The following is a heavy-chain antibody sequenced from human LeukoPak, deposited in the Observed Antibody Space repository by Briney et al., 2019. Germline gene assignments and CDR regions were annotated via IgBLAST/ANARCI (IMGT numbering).Heavy chain of an antibody. CDR3: ARGKYSGSYYRYYFDY. CDR1: GYTFTGYY. J-gene: IGHJ4*02. Sequence: GASVKVSCKASGYTFTGYYMHWVRQAPGQGLEWMGWINPNSGGTNYVQKFQGRVTMTRDTSISTAYMELSRLRSDDTAVYYCARGKYSGSYYRYYFDYWGQGTLVTVSS. CDR2: INPNSGGT. D-gene: IGHD1-26*01. V-gene: IGHV1-2*02.